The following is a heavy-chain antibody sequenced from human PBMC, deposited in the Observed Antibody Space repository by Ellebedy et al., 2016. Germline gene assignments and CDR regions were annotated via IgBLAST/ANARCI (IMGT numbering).Heavy chain of an antibody. CDR1: GGSISSYY. J-gene: IGHJ4*02. CDR2: IYYSGST. V-gene: IGHV4-59*06. CDR3: AGLYYGDGNRDY. D-gene: IGHD4-17*01. Sequence: SETLSLXXTVSGGSISSYYWSWIRQHPGKGLEWIGYIYYSGSTYYNPSLKSRVTISVDTSKNQFSLKLSSVTAADTAVYYCAGLYYGDGNRDYWGQGTLVTVSS.